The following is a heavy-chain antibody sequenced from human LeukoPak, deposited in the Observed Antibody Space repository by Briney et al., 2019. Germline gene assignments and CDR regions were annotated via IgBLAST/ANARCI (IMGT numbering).Heavy chain of an antibody. CDR1: GYTFTSYY. Sequence: GASVKVSCKASGYTFTSYYMHWVRQATGQGLEWMGWMNPNSGNTGYAQKFQGRVTMTRNTSISTAYMELSGLRSDDTAVYYCARGPMYSASYNYWGQGTLVTVSS. J-gene: IGHJ4*02. D-gene: IGHD1-26*01. CDR3: ARGPMYSASYNY. V-gene: IGHV1-8*02. CDR2: MNPNSGNT.